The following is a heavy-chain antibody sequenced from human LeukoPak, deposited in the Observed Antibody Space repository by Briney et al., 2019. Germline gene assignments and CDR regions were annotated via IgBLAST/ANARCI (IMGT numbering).Heavy chain of an antibody. CDR2: IYYSGST. D-gene: IGHD6-13*01. J-gene: IGHJ4*02. CDR1: GGSISSSSYY. Sequence: SETLSLTCTVSGGSISSSSYYWGWIRQPPGKGLEWIGSIYYSGSTYYNPSLKSRVTISVDTSENQFSLKLSSVTAADTAVYYCARAYSPPQWSPFDYWGQGTLVTVSS. V-gene: IGHV4-39*07. CDR3: ARAYSPPQWSPFDY.